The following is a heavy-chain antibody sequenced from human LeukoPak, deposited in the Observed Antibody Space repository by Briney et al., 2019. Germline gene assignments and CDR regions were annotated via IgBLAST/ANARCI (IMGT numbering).Heavy chain of an antibody. CDR3: ARGGGSPEF. CDR2: IYYSGST. J-gene: IGHJ4*02. D-gene: IGHD1-26*01. V-gene: IGHV4-59*01. CDR1: GGSISSYY. Sequence: SETLSLTCSVSGGSISSYYWSWIRQPPGKGLEWIGYIYYSGSTKYNPSLESRVTISVDTSKSQFSLKLSSVTTADTAVYYCARGGGSPEFWGRGTQVTVSS.